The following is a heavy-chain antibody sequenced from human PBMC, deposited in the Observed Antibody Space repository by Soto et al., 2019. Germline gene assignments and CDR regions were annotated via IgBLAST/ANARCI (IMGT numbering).Heavy chain of an antibody. CDR2: ISSSSSTI. D-gene: IGHD3-10*01. V-gene: IGHV3-48*01. Sequence: GGSLRLSCAASGFTFSSYSMNWVRQAPGKGLEWVSYISSSSSTIYYADSVKGRFTISRDNAKNSLYLQMNSLRAEDTAVYYCARPTTYYYGSGVYYYYYMDVWGKGTTVTVSS. J-gene: IGHJ6*03. CDR3: ARPTTYYYGSGVYYYYYMDV. CDR1: GFTFSSYS.